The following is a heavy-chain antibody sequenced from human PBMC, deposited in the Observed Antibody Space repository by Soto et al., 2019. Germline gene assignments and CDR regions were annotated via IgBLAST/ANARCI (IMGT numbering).Heavy chain of an antibody. CDR2: ISYDGSNK. D-gene: IGHD1-26*01. CDR1: GFTFSSYG. CDR3: AKGNFEGATLPPDY. Sequence: QVQLVESGGGVVQPGRSLRLSCAASGFTFSSYGMHWVRQAPGKGLEWVAVISYDGSNKYYADSVKGRFTISRDNSKNTLYLQMNSLRAEDTAVYYCAKGNFEGATLPPDYWGHGTLVTVSS. V-gene: IGHV3-30*18. J-gene: IGHJ4*01.